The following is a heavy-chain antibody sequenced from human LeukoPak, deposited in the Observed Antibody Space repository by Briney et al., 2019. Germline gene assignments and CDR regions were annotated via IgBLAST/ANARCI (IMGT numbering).Heavy chain of an antibody. CDR1: GLTFSTNS. D-gene: IGHD6-6*01. CDR2: ISFSSSTI. Sequence: GGSLRLSCAASGLTFSTNSMNWVRQAPGKGLEWVSYISFSSSTIYYADSVKGRFTISRDNARNLLYLQMNSLRAEDTAVYYCAREAPRGTSSNPYYFDSWGQGTLVTVSS. J-gene: IGHJ4*02. V-gene: IGHV3-48*01. CDR3: AREAPRGTSSNPYYFDS.